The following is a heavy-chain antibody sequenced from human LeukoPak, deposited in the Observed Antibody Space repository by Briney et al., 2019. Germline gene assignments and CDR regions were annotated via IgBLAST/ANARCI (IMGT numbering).Heavy chain of an antibody. V-gene: IGHV3-11*06. CDR3: ARGQVDYGDYRGFDY. Sequence: GGSLRLSCAASGFTFSDYYMNWIRQAPGKGLEWVSYIISSSTYTNYADSVKGRFTISRDNAKNLLYLQMNSLRAEDTAVYYCARGQVDYGDYRGFDYWGQGTLVTVSS. J-gene: IGHJ4*02. D-gene: IGHD4-17*01. CDR2: IISSSTYT. CDR1: GFTFSDYY.